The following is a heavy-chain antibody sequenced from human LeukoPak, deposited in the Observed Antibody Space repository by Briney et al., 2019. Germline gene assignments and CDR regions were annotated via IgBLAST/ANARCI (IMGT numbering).Heavy chain of an antibody. CDR3: AKDAYYYDSSGYYGDAFDI. CDR2: ICGSGGST. CDR1: GFTFSSYA. V-gene: IGHV3-23*01. D-gene: IGHD3-22*01. J-gene: IGHJ3*02. Sequence: PGGSLRLSCAASGFTFSSYAMSWVRQAPGKGLEWVSAICGSGGSTCYADSVKGRFTISRDNSKNTLYLQMNSLRAEDTAVYYCAKDAYYYDSSGYYGDAFDIWGQGTMVTVSS.